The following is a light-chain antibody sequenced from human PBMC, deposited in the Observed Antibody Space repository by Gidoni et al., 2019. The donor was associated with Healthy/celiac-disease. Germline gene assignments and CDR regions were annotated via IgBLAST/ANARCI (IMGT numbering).Light chain of an antibody. CDR2: QVI. CDR1: SSYLGGYNY. Sequence: QLALIQPASVSGSPGQSITISSTGTSSYLGGYNYVSWYQQHPGKAPKLIIYQVINRPSGVSNRFSGSKSGNTASLTISGLQAEDEADYYCSSYTSSSTLGVVFGRGTKLTVL. J-gene: IGLJ2*01. V-gene: IGLV2-14*01. CDR3: SSYTSSSTLGVV.